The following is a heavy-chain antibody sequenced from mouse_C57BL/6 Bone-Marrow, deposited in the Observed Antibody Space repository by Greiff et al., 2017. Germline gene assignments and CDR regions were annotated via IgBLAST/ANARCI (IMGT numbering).Heavy chain of an antibody. CDR2: IYPGSGST. J-gene: IGHJ2*01. CDR1: GYTFTSYW. V-gene: IGHV1-55*01. D-gene: IGHD2-3*01. Sequence: QVQLKQPGAELVKPGASVKMSCKASGYTFTSYWITWVKQRPGQGLEWIGDIYPGSGSTNYNEKFKSKATLTVDTSSSTAYMQLSSLTSEDSAVYYCATKKSRCLLYFDYWGQGTTLTVSS. CDR3: ATKKSRCLLYFDY.